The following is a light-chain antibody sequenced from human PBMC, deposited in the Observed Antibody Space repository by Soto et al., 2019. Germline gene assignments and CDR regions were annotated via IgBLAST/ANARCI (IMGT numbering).Light chain of an antibody. J-gene: IGKJ1*01. CDR3: LQDYNYPT. CDR2: AAS. CDR1: QGIRND. V-gene: IGKV1-6*01. Sequence: AIQMTQSPSSLSASVGDRVTITCRASQGIRNDLGWYQQKPGRAPKLLIYAASSLQSGVPSRFSGSGSGTDFTLTISSLQPEDFATYYCLQDYNYPTFGQGTKVEIK.